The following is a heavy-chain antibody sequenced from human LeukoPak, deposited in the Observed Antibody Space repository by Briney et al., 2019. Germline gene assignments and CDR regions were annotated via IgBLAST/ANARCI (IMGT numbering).Heavy chain of an antibody. D-gene: IGHD3-10*01. Sequence: ASVKVSCKASGYTFTSYGISWVRQAPGQGLEWMGWISAYNGNTNYAQKLQGRVTMTTDTSASTAYMELRSLRSDDTAVYYCARERVTMVRGWHNWFDPWGQGTLVTVSS. J-gene: IGHJ5*02. V-gene: IGHV1-18*01. CDR1: GYTFTSYG. CDR2: ISAYNGNT. CDR3: ARERVTMVRGWHNWFDP.